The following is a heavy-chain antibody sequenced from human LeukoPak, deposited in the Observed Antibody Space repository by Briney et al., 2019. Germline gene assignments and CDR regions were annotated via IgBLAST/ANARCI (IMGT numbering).Heavy chain of an antibody. D-gene: IGHD2/OR15-2a*01. CDR2: INWNGGST. CDR3: ANNRASLDY. Sequence: GGSLRLSCAASGFNLDGYGMTWVRQAPGKGLEWVSGINWNGGSTGYADSVKGRFTISRDNAKNSLYLQMNSLRAEDTAVYYCANNRASLDYWGQGTLVTVSS. J-gene: IGHJ4*02. CDR1: GFNLDGYG. V-gene: IGHV3-20*04.